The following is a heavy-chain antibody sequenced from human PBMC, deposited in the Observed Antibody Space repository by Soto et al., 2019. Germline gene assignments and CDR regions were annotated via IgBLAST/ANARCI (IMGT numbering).Heavy chain of an antibody. CDR1: GYTFTNYG. D-gene: IGHD1-1*01. V-gene: IGHV1-18*01. CDR2: ISDFEGHV. CDR3: ARDNDRWGEGWFDP. J-gene: IGHJ5*02. Sequence: QVQLVQSGAEMKKPGASVKVSCKASGYTFTNYGISWVRQAPGQGLEWLGWISDFEGHVNYAQKFQGRVTLTIDTSTSTAQMELRSLTSDDGAIYYCARDNDRWGEGWFDPWGQGTLVTVSS.